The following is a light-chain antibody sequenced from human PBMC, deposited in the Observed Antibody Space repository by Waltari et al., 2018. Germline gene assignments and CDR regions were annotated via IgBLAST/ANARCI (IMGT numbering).Light chain of an antibody. CDR1: SGSVSTSYY. J-gene: IGLJ6*01. Sequence: QTVVTQEPSFSVSPGGTVTLTCGLSSGSVSTSYYPSWYQQTPGQAPRTLIYSTNTRSSGVPDRFSGSILGNKAVLTITGAQADDESDYYCVLYMGSGISVFGSGTKVTVL. CDR2: STN. V-gene: IGLV8-61*01. CDR3: VLYMGSGISV.